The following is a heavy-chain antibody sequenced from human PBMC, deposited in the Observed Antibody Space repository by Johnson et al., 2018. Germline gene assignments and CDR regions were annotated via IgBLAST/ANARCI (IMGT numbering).Heavy chain of an antibody. Sequence: VQLVESGGGLVQPGGSLRLSCAASGFTVSSNYMSWVRQAPGKGLEWVSVIYSGGSTYYADSVKGRFTISRDNSKNTLYLQMNSLRAEDTAVYYCASQGYSSGRPDAFDIWGQGTMVTVSS. CDR3: ASQGYSSGRPDAFDI. V-gene: IGHV3-66*02. J-gene: IGHJ3*02. D-gene: IGHD6-19*01. CDR2: IYSGGST. CDR1: GFTVSSNY.